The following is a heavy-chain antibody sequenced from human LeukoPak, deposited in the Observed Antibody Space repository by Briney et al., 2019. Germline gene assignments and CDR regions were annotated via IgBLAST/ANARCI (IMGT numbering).Heavy chain of an antibody. Sequence: PSETLSLTCTVSGGSISSGSYYWSWIRQPAGKGLEWIGRIYTSGSTNYNPSLKSRATISVDTSKNQFSLKLSSVTAADTAVYYCAREPGTRYYFDYWGQGTLVTVSS. D-gene: IGHD1-1*01. V-gene: IGHV4-61*02. CDR1: GGSISSGSYY. CDR2: IYTSGST. CDR3: AREPGTRYYFDY. J-gene: IGHJ4*02.